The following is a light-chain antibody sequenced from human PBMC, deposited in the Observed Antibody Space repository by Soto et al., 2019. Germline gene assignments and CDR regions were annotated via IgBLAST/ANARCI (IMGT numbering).Light chain of an antibody. V-gene: IGKV3-11*01. CDR3: QQRINWPIT. J-gene: IGKJ5*01. Sequence: EIVLTQFPATLFLSPGERATLSCRASQSGSRYLAWYQQKPGQAPRLLMYDAINRATGIPARFSGSGSGTDFTLTISSLEPQDFAVYYCQQRINWPITFGQGTRLEIK. CDR2: DAI. CDR1: QSGSRY.